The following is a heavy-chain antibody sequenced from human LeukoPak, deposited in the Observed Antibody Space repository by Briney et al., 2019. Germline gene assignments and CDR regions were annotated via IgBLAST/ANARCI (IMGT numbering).Heavy chain of an antibody. CDR2: IYHSGST. CDR1: GYSISSGYY. D-gene: IGHD3-22*01. V-gene: IGHV4-38-2*02. Sequence: PSETLSLTSTVSGYSISSGYYWGWIRQPPGKGLEWIGSIYHSGSTYYNPSLKSRVTISVDTSKNQFSLKLSSVTAADTAVYYCARGYYDSSGYTRGYFDYWGQGTLVTVSS. J-gene: IGHJ4*02. CDR3: ARGYYDSSGYTRGYFDY.